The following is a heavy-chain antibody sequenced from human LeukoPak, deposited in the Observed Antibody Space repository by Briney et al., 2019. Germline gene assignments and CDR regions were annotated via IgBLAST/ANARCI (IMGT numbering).Heavy chain of an antibody. CDR3: AIKQLVSDAFDI. CDR1: GGSISSSSYY. CDR2: IYCSGST. V-gene: IGHV4-39*07. D-gene: IGHD6-13*01. J-gene: IGHJ3*02. Sequence: SETLSLTCTVSGGSISSSSYYWGWIRQPPGKGLEWIGSIYCSGSTYYNPSLKSRVTISVDTSKNQFSLKLSSVTAADTAVYYCAIKQLVSDAFDIWGQGTMVTVSS.